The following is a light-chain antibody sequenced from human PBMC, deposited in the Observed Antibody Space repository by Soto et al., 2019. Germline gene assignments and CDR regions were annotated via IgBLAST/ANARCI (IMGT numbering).Light chain of an antibody. J-gene: IGKJ5*01. V-gene: IGKV1-39*01. CDR1: QSISSW. Sequence: DNQRTRTASPLSASVGDRIPITCLASQSISSWLAWYQQKPGKAPKLLIYAASSLQSGVPSRFSGSGSGTDFTLTISCLQPEDFATYYCQQSYSPPPVTFGQGTRLE. CDR3: QQSYSPPPVT. CDR2: AAS.